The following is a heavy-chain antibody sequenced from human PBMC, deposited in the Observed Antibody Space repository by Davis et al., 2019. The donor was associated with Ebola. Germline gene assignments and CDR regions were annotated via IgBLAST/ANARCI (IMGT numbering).Heavy chain of an antibody. CDR1: GFTFTTWS. CDR2: INIDSTSI. Sequence: PGGSLRLSCAASGFTFTTWSMNWVRQTPGKGLEWLAYINIDSTSIMYADSVKGRLTMTRDNARTSVFLQMNSLRDEDTAVYFCARGGYYLDHWGQGIPVSVSS. V-gene: IGHV3-48*02. J-gene: IGHJ4*02. CDR3: ARGGYYLDH.